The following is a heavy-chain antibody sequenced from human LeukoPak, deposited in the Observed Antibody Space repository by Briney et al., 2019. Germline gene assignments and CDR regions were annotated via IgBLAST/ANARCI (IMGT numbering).Heavy chain of an antibody. Sequence: PSETLSLTCTVSGGSISSYYWSWIRQPAGKGLEWIGYIYYSGSTNYNPSLKSRATISVDTSKNQFSLKLSSVTAADTAVYYCAGTLAVAGTAIDYWGQGTLVTVSS. V-gene: IGHV4-59*08. CDR3: AGTLAVAGTAIDY. CDR2: IYYSGST. CDR1: GGSISSYY. J-gene: IGHJ4*02. D-gene: IGHD6-19*01.